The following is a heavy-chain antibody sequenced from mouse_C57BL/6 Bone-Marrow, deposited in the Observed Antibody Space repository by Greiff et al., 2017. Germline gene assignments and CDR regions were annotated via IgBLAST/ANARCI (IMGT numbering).Heavy chain of an antibody. J-gene: IGHJ2*01. CDR3: SSFDGNYFDF. V-gene: IGHV14-4*01. Sequence: EVKLMESGAELVRPGASVKLSCTASGFNIKDDYIHWVKQRPEQGLEWIGWIAPEIGDTEYASKFQGRATITSDTSSNPAYLQLSSLTSEDTAVYYCSSFDGNYFDFWGQGTPLTVAS. D-gene: IGHD2-3*01. CDR2: IAPEIGDT. CDR1: GFNIKDDY.